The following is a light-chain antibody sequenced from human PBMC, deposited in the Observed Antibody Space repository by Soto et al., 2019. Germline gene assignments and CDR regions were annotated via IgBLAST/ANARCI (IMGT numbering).Light chain of an antibody. CDR1: SSNIGSNY. CDR2: RNN. CDR3: AAWDDSLSGLYV. Sequence: QSVLTQPPSVSGAPGQRVTISCTGSSSNIGSNYVYWYQQLPGTAPKLLIYRNNQRPSGVPDRFSGSKSGTSASLAISRLRSEDEADYYCAAWDDSLSGLYVFGTGTKVTVL. J-gene: IGLJ1*01. V-gene: IGLV1-47*01.